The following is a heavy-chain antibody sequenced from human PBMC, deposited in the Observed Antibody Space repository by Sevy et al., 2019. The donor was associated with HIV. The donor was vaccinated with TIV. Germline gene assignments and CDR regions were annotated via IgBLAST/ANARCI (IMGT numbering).Heavy chain of an antibody. CDR3: ARDFNPVDYYDSSLSYGMDV. J-gene: IGHJ6*02. V-gene: IGHV4-61*01. CDR1: GGSVSSGSYY. Sequence: SETLSLTCTVSGGSVSSGSYYWSWIRQPPGKGLEWIGYIYYSGSTNNNPSLKSRVTISVDTSKNQFSLKLSSVTAADTAVYYCARDFNPVDYYDSSLSYGMDVWGQGTTVTVSS. CDR2: IYYSGST. D-gene: IGHD3-22*01.